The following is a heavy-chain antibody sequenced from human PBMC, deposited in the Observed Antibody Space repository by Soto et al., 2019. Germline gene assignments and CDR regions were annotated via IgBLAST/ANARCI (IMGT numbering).Heavy chain of an antibody. CDR3: ARGTYYDILAGQAPTANWYFDL. CDR2: ISAYNGNT. CDR1: GYTFTSYG. J-gene: IGHJ2*01. Sequence: QVQLVQSGAEVKKPGASVKVSCKASGYTFTSYGISWVRQAPGQGLEWMGWISAYNGNTNYAQKLQGRVTMTTDPSTSTAYMELRSLRSDDTAVYYCARGTYYDILAGQAPTANWYFDLWGRGTLVTVSS. D-gene: IGHD3-9*01. V-gene: IGHV1-18*01.